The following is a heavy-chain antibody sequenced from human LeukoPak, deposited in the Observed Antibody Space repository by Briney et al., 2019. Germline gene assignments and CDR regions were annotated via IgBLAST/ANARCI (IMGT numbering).Heavy chain of an antibody. V-gene: IGHV4-39*07. D-gene: IGHD1-26*01. CDR1: GGSISSSSYY. CDR3: ARVWELPYFDY. J-gene: IGHJ4*02. Sequence: SETLSLTCTVSGGSISSSSYYWGWIRQPPGKGLEWIGSIYYSGSTYYNPSLKSRVTISVDTSKNQFSLKLSSVTAADTAVYYCARVWELPYFDYWGPGTLVTVSS. CDR2: IYYSGST.